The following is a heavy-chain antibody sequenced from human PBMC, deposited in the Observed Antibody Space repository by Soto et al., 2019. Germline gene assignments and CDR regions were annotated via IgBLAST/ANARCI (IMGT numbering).Heavy chain of an antibody. CDR2: INHSGSA. J-gene: IGHJ4*02. Sequence: SETLSLTCAVYGGSFSGYIWTWIRQTPGKGLQWIGQINHSGSANYNPSLKSRVTISVDRSKNQFSLKLSSVTAADTAVYYCARSRGGYFDYWGQGTLVTVSS. V-gene: IGHV4-34*01. D-gene: IGHD3-10*01. CDR3: ARSRGGYFDY. CDR1: GGSFSGYI.